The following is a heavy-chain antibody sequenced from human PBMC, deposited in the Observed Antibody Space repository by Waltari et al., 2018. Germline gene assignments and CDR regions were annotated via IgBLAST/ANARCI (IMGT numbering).Heavy chain of an antibody. CDR3: ARGDTWYIDS. CDR2: INPNSIGA. V-gene: IGHV1-2*02. J-gene: IGHJ4*02. Sequence: QVQLVQSGAEVKKPGASVKVSCKGSGFTFNAYHIQWVRQAPGQGLEWMGWINPNSIGANFAQKVQGRVTVTRDTSVSTVYMELSRLKSDDTAVYYCARGDTWYIDSWGQGTLVTVST. CDR1: GFTFNAYH. D-gene: IGHD5-18*01.